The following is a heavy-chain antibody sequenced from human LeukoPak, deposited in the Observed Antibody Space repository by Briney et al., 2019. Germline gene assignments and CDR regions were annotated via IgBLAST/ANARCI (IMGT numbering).Heavy chain of an antibody. J-gene: IGHJ4*02. V-gene: IGHV3-23*01. CDR3: AKEYSGYDFDY. CDR2: TSGSGGNT. Sequence: GGSLRLSCAASGFTFSTFAMTWVRQAPGKGLEWVAATSGSGGNTYYADSVKGRFTISRDNSKNTLYLQMNSLRAEDTAVYYCAKEYSGYDFDYWGQGTLVTVSS. CDR1: GFTFSTFA. D-gene: IGHD5-12*01.